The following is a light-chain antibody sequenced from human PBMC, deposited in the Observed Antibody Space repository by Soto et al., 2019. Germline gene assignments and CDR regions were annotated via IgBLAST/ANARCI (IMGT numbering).Light chain of an antibody. J-gene: IGLJ3*02. CDR2: DVS. CDR3: CSYAGSYGWV. CDR1: SSDVGGYNY. V-gene: IGLV2-11*01. Sequence: ALTQPRSVSGSPGQSVTISCTGTSSDVGGYNYVSWYQQHPGKAPKLMIYDVSKRPSGVPDRFSGSKSGNTASLTISGLQAEDEADYYCCSYAGSYGWVFGGGTKLTVL.